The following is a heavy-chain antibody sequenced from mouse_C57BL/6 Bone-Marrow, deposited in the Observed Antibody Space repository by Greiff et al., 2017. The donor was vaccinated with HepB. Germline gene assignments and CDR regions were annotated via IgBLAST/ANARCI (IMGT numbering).Heavy chain of an antibody. CDR2: ISYSGST. V-gene: IGHV3-1*01. D-gene: IGHD2-4*01. J-gene: IGHJ4*01. CDR3: ARDYDYGAMDY. Sequence: EVQLQQSGPGMVKPSQSLSLTCTVTGYSITSGYDWHWIRHFPGNKLEWMGYISYSGSTNYNPSLKSRISITHDTSKNHFFLKLNSVTTEDTATYYGARDYDYGAMDYWGQGTSVTVSS. CDR1: GYSITSGYD.